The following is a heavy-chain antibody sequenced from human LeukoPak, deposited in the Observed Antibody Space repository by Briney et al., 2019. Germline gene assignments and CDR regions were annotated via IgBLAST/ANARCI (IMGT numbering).Heavy chain of an antibody. Sequence: SETLSLTCTVSGGPISSYYWSWIRQPPGKGLEWIGYIYYSGKTNYNPSLKSRLTISVDTSKNQFSLKLSSVTAADTAVYYCARVTRRDGYKFDYWGQGTLVTVSS. D-gene: IGHD5-24*01. CDR2: IYYSGKT. J-gene: IGHJ4*02. V-gene: IGHV4-59*01. CDR3: ARVTRRDGYKFDY. CDR1: GGPISSYY.